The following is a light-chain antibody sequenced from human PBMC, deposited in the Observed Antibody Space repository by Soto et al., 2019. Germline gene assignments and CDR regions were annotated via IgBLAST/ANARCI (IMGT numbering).Light chain of an antibody. J-gene: IGLJ2*01. CDR1: MRDVGAYNL. Sequence: QSALTQPASVSGSPGQSITISCAGTMRDVGAYNLVSWYQQHPGRVPQLIIYEVTKRPSGVPDRFSGSKSGSTASLTVSGLQAEDEADYFCSSYAGSNTLLFGGGTKVTVL. CDR3: SSYAGSNTLL. V-gene: IGLV2-8*01. CDR2: EVT.